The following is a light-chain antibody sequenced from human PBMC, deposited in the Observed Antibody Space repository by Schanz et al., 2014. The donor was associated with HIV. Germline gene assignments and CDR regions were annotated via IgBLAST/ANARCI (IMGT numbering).Light chain of an antibody. V-gene: IGLV1-40*01. CDR2: GNS. J-gene: IGLJ2*01. CDR1: SSNIGGNS. Sequence: QSVLTQPPSASGTPGQRVTISCSGSSSNIGGNSVNWYQHLPGTAPKLLIYGNSNRPSGVPDRFSGSKSGTSASLAITGLQAEDEADYYCQSYDSSLVVFGGGTKLTVL. CDR3: QSYDSSLVV.